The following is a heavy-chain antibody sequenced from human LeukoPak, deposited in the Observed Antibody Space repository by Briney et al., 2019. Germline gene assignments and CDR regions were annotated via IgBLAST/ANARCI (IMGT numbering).Heavy chain of an antibody. CDR2: ISSSSSYI. CDR1: GFTFSSYS. CDR3: ARVPLYYDSSGYDPTGY. D-gene: IGHD3-22*01. V-gene: IGHV3-21*01. Sequence: GGSLRLSCAASGFTFSSYSMNWVRQAPGKGLEWVSSISSSSSYIYYADSVKGRFTISRDNAKNSLYLQMTSLRAEDTAAYYCARVPLYYDSSGYDPTGYWGQGTLVTVSS. J-gene: IGHJ4*02.